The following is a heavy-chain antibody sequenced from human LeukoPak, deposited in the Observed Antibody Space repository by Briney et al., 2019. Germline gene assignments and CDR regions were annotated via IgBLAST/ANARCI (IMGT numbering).Heavy chain of an antibody. V-gene: IGHV3-21*01. Sequence: LGGSLRLSCAASGFMFGSFSMNWVRQAPGRGLEWVSSISSSGSVTYYADSVKGRFTVSKDNARNSLHLQMNNLAVEDTATYFCARGQPDSGGHYYSWYFDYWGQGTPVTVSS. CDR3: ARGQPDSGGHYYSWYFDY. D-gene: IGHD3-22*01. CDR2: ISSSGSVT. J-gene: IGHJ4*02. CDR1: GFMFGSFS.